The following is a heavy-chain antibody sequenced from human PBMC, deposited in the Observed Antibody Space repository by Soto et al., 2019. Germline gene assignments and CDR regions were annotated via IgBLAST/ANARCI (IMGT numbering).Heavy chain of an antibody. D-gene: IGHD2-2*01. V-gene: IGHV4-59*01. J-gene: IGHJ5*02. Sequence: LSLTCTVSGGSISSYYWSWIRQPPGKGLEWIGYIYYSGSTNYNPSLKSRVTISVDTSKNQFSLKLSSVTAADTAVYYCARSQTIVVVPNWFDPWGQGTLVTVSS. CDR1: GGSISSYY. CDR3: ARSQTIVVVPNWFDP. CDR2: IYYSGST.